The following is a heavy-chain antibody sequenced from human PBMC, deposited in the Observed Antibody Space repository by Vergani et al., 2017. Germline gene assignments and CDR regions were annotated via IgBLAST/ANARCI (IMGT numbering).Heavy chain of an antibody. V-gene: IGHV4-34*01. CDR2: IRHDGIT. CDR1: GGSFNDYW. CDR3: AGEGYCTKGLCFTLFDV. J-gene: IGHJ4*02. D-gene: IGHD2-8*01. Sequence: QAQLQQWGAGLLKPSETLSLSCAIYGGSFNDYWWTWIRQPPGKGLEWIGEIRHDGITNYSTSLKSRVTISLHTSTHQFSLNLRSVTAADTAVYYCAGEGYCTKGLCFTLFDVWGQGALVTVSS.